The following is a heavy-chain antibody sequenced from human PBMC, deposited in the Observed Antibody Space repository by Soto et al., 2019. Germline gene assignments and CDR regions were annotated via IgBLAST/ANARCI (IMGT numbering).Heavy chain of an antibody. CDR3: ARRVAVPAYXFDD. Sequence: PSETLSLTCTVSGGSISSISYYWGWIRQPPGKGLDLIASIYDTGETYYNPYLKSRVTISVDTSKKQFSLKLTSVTAADTAVYYCARRVAVPAYXFDDGGQGSLVXVXS. D-gene: IGHD6-19*01. J-gene: IGHJ4*02. CDR1: GGSISSISYY. V-gene: IGHV4-39*01. CDR2: IYDTGET.